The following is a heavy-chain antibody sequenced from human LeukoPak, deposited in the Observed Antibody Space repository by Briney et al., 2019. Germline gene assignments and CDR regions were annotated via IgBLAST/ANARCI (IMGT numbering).Heavy chain of an antibody. J-gene: IGHJ4*02. CDR3: ARDKVEGPTLFDF. CDR1: GFTFSSHW. CDR2: IKQDEGEK. V-gene: IGHV3-7*01. Sequence: GGSLRLSCAASGFTFSSHWMSWVRQAPGKGPEWVANIKQDEGEKYYVESVKGRFTISRDNAKSSLYLQMNSLRVEDTAVYYCARDKVEGPTLFDFWGQGTLVTVSS.